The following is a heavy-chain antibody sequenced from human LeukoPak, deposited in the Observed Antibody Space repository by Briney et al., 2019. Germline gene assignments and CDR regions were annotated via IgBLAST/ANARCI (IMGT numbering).Heavy chain of an antibody. D-gene: IGHD1-14*01. V-gene: IGHV4-59*01. J-gene: IGHJ4*02. CDR1: GGSISSYY. Sequence: SETLSLTCTVSGGSISSYYWSWIRQPPGKGLEWIGYIYYSGSTNYNPSLKSRVTISVDTSKNQFSLKLSSVTAADTAVYYCARAGYNEIAYYFDYWGQGTLVTVSS. CDR2: IYYSGST. CDR3: ARAGYNEIAYYFDY.